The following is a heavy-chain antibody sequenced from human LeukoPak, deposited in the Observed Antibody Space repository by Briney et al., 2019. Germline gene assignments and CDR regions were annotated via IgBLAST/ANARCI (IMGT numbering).Heavy chain of an antibody. CDR2: IYSGGSI. V-gene: IGHV3-53*01. J-gene: IGHJ3*02. Sequence: GGSLRLSCAASGFTVSSNYMSWVRQAPGKGLEWVSVIYSGGSIYYADSVKGRFTISRDNSKNTLYLQMNSLRAEDTAVYYCARGMAYDILNGYYSLGAFDIWGQGTMVTVSS. CDR3: ARGMAYDILNGYYSLGAFDI. D-gene: IGHD3-9*01. CDR1: GFTVSSNY.